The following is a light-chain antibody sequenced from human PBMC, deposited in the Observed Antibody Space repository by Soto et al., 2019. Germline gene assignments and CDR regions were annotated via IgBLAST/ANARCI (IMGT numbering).Light chain of an antibody. V-gene: IGKV3-20*01. J-gene: IGKJ5*01. CDR3: QQYSSSPPIT. CDR2: GAS. Sequence: IIMNQSPAALSVTTWERATLSCMARQSVSSNLALYHQKPGQAPRLLIYGASSRATGIPDRFSGSGSETDFTLTISRLEPEDFAVYYCQQYSSSPPITFGQRTLLEIK. CDR1: QSVSSN.